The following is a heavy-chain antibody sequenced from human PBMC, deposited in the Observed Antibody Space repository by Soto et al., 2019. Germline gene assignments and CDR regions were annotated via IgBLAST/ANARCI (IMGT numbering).Heavy chain of an antibody. J-gene: IGHJ3*02. CDR3: ARDETPLTDIVVVVAAPDDAFDI. CDR2: ISSSSSTI. D-gene: IGHD2-15*01. Sequence: EVQLVESGGGLVQPGGSLRLSCAASGFTFSSYSMNWVRQAPGKGLEWVSYISSSSSTIYYADSVKGRFTISRDNAKNSLYLQMNSLRAEDTAVYYCARDETPLTDIVVVVAAPDDAFDIWGQGTMVTVSS. V-gene: IGHV3-48*01. CDR1: GFTFSSYS.